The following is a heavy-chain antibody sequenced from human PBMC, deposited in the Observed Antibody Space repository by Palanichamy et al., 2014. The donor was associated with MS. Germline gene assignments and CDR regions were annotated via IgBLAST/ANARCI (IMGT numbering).Heavy chain of an antibody. D-gene: IGHD6-19*01. Sequence: EIQLVESGGGLVQPGGSLRLSCAASGFTFSSSWMSWVRQTPGKGLEWVGNIHHDGSERNYGDSVKGRFTISRDNAKSSLYLQMNSLRDEDTAVYYCVRVGVPGGGRIWLDSWGQGALVIVSS. CDR2: IHHDGSER. CDR1: GFTFSSSW. V-gene: IGHV3-7*01. CDR3: VRVGVPGGGRIWLDS. J-gene: IGHJ4*02.